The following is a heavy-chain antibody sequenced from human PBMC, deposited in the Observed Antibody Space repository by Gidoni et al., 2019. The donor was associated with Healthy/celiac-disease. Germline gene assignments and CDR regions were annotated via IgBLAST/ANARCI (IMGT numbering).Heavy chain of an antibody. CDR2: MNPNSGNT. CDR1: GYTFTSYD. J-gene: IGHJ3*02. V-gene: IGHV1-8*01. CDR3: ARRYDFWSGYYDAFDI. D-gene: IGHD3-3*01. Sequence: QVQLVQSGAEVQKPGASVKVSCKASGYTFTSYDINWVRQATGQGLEWMGWMNPNSGNTGYAQKFQGRVTMTRNTSISTAYMELSSLRSEDTAVYYCARRYDFWSGYYDAFDIWGQGTMVTVSS.